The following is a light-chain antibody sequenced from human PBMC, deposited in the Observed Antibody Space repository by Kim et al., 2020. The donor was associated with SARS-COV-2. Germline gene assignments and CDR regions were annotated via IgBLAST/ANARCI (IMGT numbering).Light chain of an antibody. CDR3: AGWDDSLDGWV. Sequence: GQRVTIPCSGSISNIGSHAANWYQHLPGAAPKLLIYRDNQRPSGVPEGFSGSKSGPSASLAISGLQSEDEADYYCAGWDDSLDGWVFGGGTQLTVL. CDR2: RDN. V-gene: IGLV1-44*01. CDR1: ISNIGSHA. J-gene: IGLJ3*02.